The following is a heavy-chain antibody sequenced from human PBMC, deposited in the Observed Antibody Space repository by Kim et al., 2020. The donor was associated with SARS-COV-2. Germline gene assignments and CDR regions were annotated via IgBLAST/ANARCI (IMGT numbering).Heavy chain of an antibody. D-gene: IGHD3-3*01. V-gene: IGHV4-31*02. CDR3: ARATTTIFGVVSEFDY. J-gene: IGHJ4*02. Sequence: PSLKSRVTNSVDPSKNQFSLKLSSVTAADTAVYYCARATTTIFGVVSEFDYWGQGTLVTVSS.